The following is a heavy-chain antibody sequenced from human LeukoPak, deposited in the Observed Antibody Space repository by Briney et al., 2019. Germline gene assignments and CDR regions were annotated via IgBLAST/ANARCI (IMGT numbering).Heavy chain of an antibody. CDR2: VNTYNGDT. CDR1: GYTFTRFG. D-gene: IGHD2-2*01. J-gene: IGHJ5*02. CDR3: ARDFYWNSPTWYDCFDP. V-gene: IGHV1-18*01. Sequence: GASVKVSCVASGYTFTRFGISWVRQAPGQGLEWMGWVNTYNGDTSYAQRLQGRVTMTTDTPTSTAYLELRSLRSDDTAMYYCARDFYWNSPTWYDCFDPWGQGTLVTVSS.